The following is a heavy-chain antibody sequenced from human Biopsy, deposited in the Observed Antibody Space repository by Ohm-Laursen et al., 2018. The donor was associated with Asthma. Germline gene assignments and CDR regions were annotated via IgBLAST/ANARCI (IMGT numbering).Heavy chain of an antibody. D-gene: IGHD3-9*01. CDR2: INAGNGNT. CDR3: ARTYYDFLTGQVNDVFAI. V-gene: IGHV1-3*01. Sequence: EASVKVSCKASGGTFSSYAISWVRQAPGQRLEWMGWINAGNGNTKYSQKFQGRVTITGDTSASTAYMDLSSLRSEDTAVYYCARTYYDFLTGQVNDVFAIWGQGTMVTVSS. J-gene: IGHJ3*02. CDR1: GGTFSSYA.